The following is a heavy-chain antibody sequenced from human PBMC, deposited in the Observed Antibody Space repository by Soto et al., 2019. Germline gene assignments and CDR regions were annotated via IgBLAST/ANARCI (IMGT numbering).Heavy chain of an antibody. CDR3: ARDRPYDRGAFDI. D-gene: IGHD3-10*02. J-gene: IGHJ3*02. CDR1: GGSISSGGYY. Sequence: QVQLQESGPGLVKPSQTLSLTCTVSGGSISSGGYYWSWIRQHPGKGLEWIGYIYYSGSTYYNPSLKSLVTIAVDTSKNQISLKLSSVTTADTAVYYCARDRPYDRGAFDIWGQGTMVTVSS. CDR2: IYYSGST. V-gene: IGHV4-31*01.